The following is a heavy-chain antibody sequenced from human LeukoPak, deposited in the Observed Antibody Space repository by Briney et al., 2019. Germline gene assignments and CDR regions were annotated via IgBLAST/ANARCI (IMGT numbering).Heavy chain of an antibody. CDR2: IYSGGST. D-gene: IGHD1-14*01. Sequence: GGSLRLSCAASGFTVSSNYMSWVRQAPGKGLEWVSVIYSGGSTYYADSVKGRFTISRDNSKNTLYLQMNSLRAEDTAVYYCAKDFGRNLGGPGYWGRGTLVIVSS. CDR3: AKDFGRNLGGPGY. V-gene: IGHV3-66*01. J-gene: IGHJ4*02. CDR1: GFTVSSNY.